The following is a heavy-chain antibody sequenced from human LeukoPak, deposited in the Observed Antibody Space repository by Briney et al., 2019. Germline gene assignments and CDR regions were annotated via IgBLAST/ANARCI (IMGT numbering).Heavy chain of an antibody. CDR2: ISGSGGST. CDR1: GFTFSSYA. D-gene: IGHD3-10*01. J-gene: IGHJ5*02. V-gene: IGHV3-23*01. Sequence: PGGSLSLSWAPSGFTFSSYAMSWVRQAPGKGLEWVSAISGSGGSTYYADSVKGRFTISRDNSKNTLYLQMNSLRAEDTAVYYCAKGAIWFGESWGQGTLVTVSS. CDR3: AKGAIWFGES.